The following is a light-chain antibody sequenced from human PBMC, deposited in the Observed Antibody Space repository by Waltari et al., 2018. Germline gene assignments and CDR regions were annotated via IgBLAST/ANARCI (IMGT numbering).Light chain of an antibody. Sequence: QTVVTQEPSLSVSPGGPVTLTCALSSGSISTTSYATWYQQSPGQAPRTLVYKANSRSSGVPDRFSGSILGNKAALTITGAQADDESDYYCALYMGSGIWVFGGGTKLTVL. CDR2: KAN. CDR3: ALYMGSGIWV. J-gene: IGLJ3*02. CDR1: SGSISTTSY. V-gene: IGLV8-61*01.